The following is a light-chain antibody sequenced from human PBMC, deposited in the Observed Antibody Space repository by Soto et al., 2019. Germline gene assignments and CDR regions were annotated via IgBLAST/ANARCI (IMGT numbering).Light chain of an antibody. J-gene: IGKJ1*01. CDR3: LNYNNAPQT. CDR2: TAS. CDR1: QGIGNA. V-gene: IGKV1-27*01. Sequence: IQMTQSPSSLSASVGDRVTISCRASQGIGNALAWYQQKPGEVPKVLIYTASTLTSGVPSRFSGSGSGTDFTLTISGLQPEDVATYYCLNYNNAPQTFGQGTKVDI.